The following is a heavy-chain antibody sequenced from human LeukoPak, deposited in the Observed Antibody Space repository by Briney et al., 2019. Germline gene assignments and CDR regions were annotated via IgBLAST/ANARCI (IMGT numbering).Heavy chain of an antibody. V-gene: IGHV4-59*01. J-gene: IGHJ5*02. CDR3: ARDDYRGVTNFDP. Sequence: SETLSLTCTVSGGSISPYFWSWIRQPPGKGLEWIGYISYTEHTNYNPSLKSRVTISIDTSKNHFSLQLTSVTAADTAVYFCARDDYRGVTNFDPWGQGTLVTVSS. CDR2: ISYTEHT. D-gene: IGHD3-10*01. CDR1: GGSISPYF.